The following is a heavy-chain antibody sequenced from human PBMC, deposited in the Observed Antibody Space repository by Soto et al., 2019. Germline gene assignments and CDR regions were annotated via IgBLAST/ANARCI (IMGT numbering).Heavy chain of an antibody. CDR3: ARLRSDTAMVIGYYFDY. V-gene: IGHV5-51*01. J-gene: IGHJ4*02. CDR1: GYSFTSYW. CDR2: IYPGDSDT. Sequence: GESLKFSCKGSGYSFTSYWIGWVRQMPGKGLEWMGFIYPGDSDTRYSPSFQGQVTISADKSISTAYLQWSSLKASDTAMYYCARLRSDTAMVIGYYFDYWGQGTLVTVSS. D-gene: IGHD5-18*01.